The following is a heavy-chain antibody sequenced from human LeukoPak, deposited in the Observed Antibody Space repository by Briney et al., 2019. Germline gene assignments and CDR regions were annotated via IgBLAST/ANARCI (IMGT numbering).Heavy chain of an antibody. J-gene: IGHJ4*02. CDR3: ARDLPTGTYRAYFDN. D-gene: IGHD1-26*01. CDR1: GFIFSNYE. V-gene: IGHV3-48*03. Sequence: GRSLRLSCAGSGFIFSNYEMNWVCQAPGKGLERVSYISSTGSDIYYADSVKGRFTISRDKAENSLYLQMNSLRAEDTAVYYCARDLPTGTYRAYFDNWGQGTLVTVSS. CDR2: ISSTGSDI.